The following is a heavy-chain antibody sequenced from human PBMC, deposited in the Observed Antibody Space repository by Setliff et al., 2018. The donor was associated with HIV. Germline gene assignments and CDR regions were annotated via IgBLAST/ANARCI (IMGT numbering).Heavy chain of an antibody. Sequence: ASVKVSCKASGYTFTSYFIQWVRQAPGQGLEWMGIIYPSGGSTTYAPKFQGRVSMTSDTSTSTVYMELSSLRSEDTAVYYCARDDEDGTDCSGGSCRRWFDPWGQGTLVTVSS. V-gene: IGHV1-46*01. J-gene: IGHJ5*02. D-gene: IGHD2-15*01. CDR2: IYPSGGST. CDR3: ARDDEDGTDCSGGSCRRWFDP. CDR1: GYTFTSYF.